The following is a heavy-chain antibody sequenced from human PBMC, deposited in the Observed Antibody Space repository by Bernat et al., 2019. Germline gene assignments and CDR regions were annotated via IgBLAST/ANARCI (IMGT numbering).Heavy chain of an antibody. D-gene: IGHD1-26*01. Sequence: QVQLVESGGGVVQPGRSLRLSCAASGFTFSTYDMHWVRQSPGKGLEWVAVISNDGSNKYYADSVKGRFTISRDNSKNTLYLQMNSLRAEDTAVYYCARDGIQANYYYYGMDVWGQGTTVTVSS. J-gene: IGHJ6*02. CDR1: GFTFSTYD. CDR2: ISNDGSNK. V-gene: IGHV3-30-3*01. CDR3: ARDGIQANYYYYGMDV.